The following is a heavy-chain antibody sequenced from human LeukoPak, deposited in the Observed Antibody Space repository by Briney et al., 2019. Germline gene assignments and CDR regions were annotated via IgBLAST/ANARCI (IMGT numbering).Heavy chain of an antibody. D-gene: IGHD3-16*02. V-gene: IGHV3-30*02. CDR2: IRYDGSNK. CDR1: GFTFSSYG. J-gene: IGHJ4*02. CDR3: AKAHYRGRQSCDY. Sequence: GGSLRLXCAASGFTFSSYGMHWVRQAPGKGLESVAFIRYDGSNKYYADSVKGRFTISRDNSKNTLYLQMNSLRAEDTAVHYCAKAHYRGRQSCDYWGQGTLVTVSS.